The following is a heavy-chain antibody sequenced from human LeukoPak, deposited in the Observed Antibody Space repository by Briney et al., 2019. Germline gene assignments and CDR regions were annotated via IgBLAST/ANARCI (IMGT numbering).Heavy chain of an antibody. CDR3: AKYAPPTTVVTRFFDY. CDR1: GFTFSDHY. J-gene: IGHJ4*02. Sequence: PGGSLRLSCAASGFTFSDHYMDWVRQAPGKGLEWVSVIGYSGGDIQYADSVKGRFTISRDNSKNTLYLQMNSLRVEDTAVYYCAKYAPPTTVVTRFFDYWGQGTLVTVSS. D-gene: IGHD4-23*01. V-gene: IGHV3-23*01. CDR2: IGYSGGDI.